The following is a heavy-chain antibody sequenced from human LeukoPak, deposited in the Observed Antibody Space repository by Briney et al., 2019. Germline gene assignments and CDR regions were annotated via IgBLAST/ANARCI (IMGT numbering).Heavy chain of an antibody. J-gene: IGHJ4*02. CDR2: IHYTGST. D-gene: IGHD1-1*01. V-gene: IGHV4-59*01. Sequence: HSGTLSLTCIVSGGSIGSYFWSWIRQPPGKGLEWIGYIHYTGSTSYNSSLKSRVTISMDTSKNQLSLRLTSVTAADTAVYYCARNWNGGFDYWGQGTLVTVSS. CDR3: ARNWNGGFDY. CDR1: GGSIGSYF.